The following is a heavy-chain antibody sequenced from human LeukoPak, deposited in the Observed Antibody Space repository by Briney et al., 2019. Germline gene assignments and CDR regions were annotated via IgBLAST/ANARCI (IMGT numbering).Heavy chain of an antibody. Sequence: KASETLSLTCAVSGGSISSSNWWSWVRQPPGKGLEWIGEIYHSGSTNYNPSLKSRVTISVDKSKNQFSLKLSSVTAADTAVYYCARARYYYGSGSYSTTGVDYWGQGTLVTVSS. V-gene: IGHV4-4*02. CDR3: ARARYYYGSGSYSTTGVDY. CDR2: IYHSGST. D-gene: IGHD3-10*01. J-gene: IGHJ4*02. CDR1: GGSISSSNW.